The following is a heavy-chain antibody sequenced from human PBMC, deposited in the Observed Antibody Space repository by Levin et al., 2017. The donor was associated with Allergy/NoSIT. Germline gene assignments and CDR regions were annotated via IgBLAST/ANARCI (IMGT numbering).Heavy chain of an antibody. J-gene: IGHJ4*02. CDR2: IYWNDDK. CDR3: ANTIIGTRVLDF. V-gene: IGHV2-5*01. CDR1: GFSLRFNGVG. Sequence: SGPTLVKPTQTLTLTCTFSGFSLRFNGVGVGWIRQPPGKALEWLALIYWNDDKRYSPSLKSRLTITKDTSKNQVVLTMTNMDPVDTATYYCANTIIGTRVLDFRGQGILVTVSA. D-gene: IGHD1-7*01.